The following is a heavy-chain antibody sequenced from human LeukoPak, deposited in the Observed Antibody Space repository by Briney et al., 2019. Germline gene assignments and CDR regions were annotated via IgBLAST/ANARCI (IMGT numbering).Heavy chain of an antibody. CDR3: ARDLVSPVVPVPNFDY. V-gene: IGHV4-31*03. CDR1: GGSISSGGYY. J-gene: IGHJ4*02. Sequence: SETLSLTCTVSGGSISSGGYYWSWIRQHPGKGLEWIGYIYYSGSTYYNPSPKSRVTISVDTSKNQFSLKLSSVTAADTAVYYCARDLVSPVVPVPNFDYWGQGTLVTVSS. CDR2: IYYSGST. D-gene: IGHD2-2*01.